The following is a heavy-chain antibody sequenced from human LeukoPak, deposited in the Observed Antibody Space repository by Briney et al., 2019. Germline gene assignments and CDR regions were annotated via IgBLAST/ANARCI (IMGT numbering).Heavy chain of an antibody. V-gene: IGHV1-2*02. Sequence: GASVKVSCKASGYTFTGYYMHWVRQAPGQGLEWMGWINPNSGGTNYAQKFQGRVTMTRDTSISTAYMELSSLRSEDTAMYYCATVSYYYDSSGYQGYFQHWGQGTLVTVSS. J-gene: IGHJ1*01. CDR3: ATVSYYYDSSGYQGYFQH. D-gene: IGHD3-22*01. CDR1: GYTFTGYY. CDR2: INPNSGGT.